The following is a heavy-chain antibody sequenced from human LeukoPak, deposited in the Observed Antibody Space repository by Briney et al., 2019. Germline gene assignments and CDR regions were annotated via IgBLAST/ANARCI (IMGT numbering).Heavy chain of an antibody. V-gene: IGHV5-51*01. CDR3: ARQYYETLTGPNWFDA. Sequence: GESLKISCKGSGSPFTSYWIGWVRQMPGKGLEWMGIILPGDSDTRYSPSFKGQVTISVDKSISTAYLQWSSLKASDTAMYYCARQYYETLTGPNWFDAWGQGTLVTVSS. J-gene: IGHJ5*02. CDR2: ILPGDSDT. D-gene: IGHD3-9*01. CDR1: GSPFTSYW.